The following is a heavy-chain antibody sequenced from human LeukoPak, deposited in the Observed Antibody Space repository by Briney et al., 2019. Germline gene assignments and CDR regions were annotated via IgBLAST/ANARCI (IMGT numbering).Heavy chain of an antibody. CDR1: GGSISSGDYY. CDR3: ARVRAYSSSWYYFDY. CDR2: IYHSGIT. D-gene: IGHD6-13*01. V-gene: IGHV4-30-4*08. Sequence: SATLSLTCTVSGGSISSGDYYWSWIRQPPGKGREWIGHIYHSGITYYNPSLKSRVTFLVDTSKNQFSLKVNSVTAADTAVYHCARVRAYSSSWYYFDYWGQGTLVTVSS. J-gene: IGHJ4*02.